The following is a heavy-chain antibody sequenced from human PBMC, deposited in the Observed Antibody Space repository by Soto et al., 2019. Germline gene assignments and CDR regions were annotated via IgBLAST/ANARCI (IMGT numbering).Heavy chain of an antibody. D-gene: IGHD6-19*01. CDR3: AHRIAVAGGFDY. CDR1: GFSLSTSGVG. V-gene: IGHV2-5*02. J-gene: IGHJ4*02. CDR2: IYWDDDK. Sequence: QITLKESGPTLVKPTQTLTLTCTFSGFSLSTSGVGVGWIRQPPGKALEWLALIYWDDDKRYSPSLKSRLTIXKXXSKNQVVLTMTNMDPVDTATDYCAHRIAVAGGFDYWGQGTLVTVSS.